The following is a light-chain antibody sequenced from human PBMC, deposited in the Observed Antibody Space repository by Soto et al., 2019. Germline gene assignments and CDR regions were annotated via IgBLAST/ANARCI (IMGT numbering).Light chain of an antibody. CDR3: SSYTSSSTRV. CDR2: DVS. V-gene: IGLV2-14*01. Sequence: QSALTQPASVSGSPGQSITISCTGTSSDVGGYNYVSWYQQHPGKAPKLMIYDVSNRPSGVSNRFSGSKSVSTASLTISGLQAEDEADYYCSSYTSSSTRVVGGGTKLTVL. J-gene: IGLJ2*01. CDR1: SSDVGGYNY.